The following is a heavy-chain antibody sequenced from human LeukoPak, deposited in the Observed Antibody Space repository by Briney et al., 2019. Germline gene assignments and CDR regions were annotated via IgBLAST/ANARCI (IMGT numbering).Heavy chain of an antibody. CDR1: GGSISSYY. J-gene: IGHJ4*02. V-gene: IGHV4-4*07. CDR3: AGGPTVGAPHFDY. Sequence: SETLSLTCTVSGGSISSYYRSWIRQPAGKGLEWIGRIYTSGSTNYDPSLKSRVTMSIDTSKNQFSLKLSSVTAADTAVYYCAGGPTVGAPHFDYWGQGILVTVSS. D-gene: IGHD1-26*01. CDR2: IYTSGST.